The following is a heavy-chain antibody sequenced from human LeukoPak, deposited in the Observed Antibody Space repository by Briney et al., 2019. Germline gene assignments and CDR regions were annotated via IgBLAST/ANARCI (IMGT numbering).Heavy chain of an antibody. J-gene: IGHJ4*02. CDR3: AKRDYYETSDFYPLFDY. V-gene: IGHV3-53*01. Sequence: GGSLRLSCAASGFTVSSNYMSWVRQAPGKGLEWVSGITGSGGITYYTDSVKGRFTISRDNSKNTLYLQMDSLRTEDTAMYYCAKRDYYETSDFYPLFDYWGQGTLVTVSS. D-gene: IGHD3-22*01. CDR1: GFTVSSNY. CDR2: ITGSGGIT.